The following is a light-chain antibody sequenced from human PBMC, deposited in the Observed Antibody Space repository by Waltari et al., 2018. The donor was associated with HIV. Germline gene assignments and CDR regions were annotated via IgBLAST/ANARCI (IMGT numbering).Light chain of an antibody. J-gene: IGLJ3*02. CDR2: RND. CDR3: STWDNSLSHWV. CDR1: ISNLGGNF. Sequence: QSVVTQPPSASGTPGQNISIYCSGDISNLGGNFVYWYQQRPGTAPRLLLYRNDQRPSGVPDRFSGSKSATSASLAISGLRSEDEADYHCSTWDNSLSHWVFGGGTKVTVL. V-gene: IGLV1-47*01.